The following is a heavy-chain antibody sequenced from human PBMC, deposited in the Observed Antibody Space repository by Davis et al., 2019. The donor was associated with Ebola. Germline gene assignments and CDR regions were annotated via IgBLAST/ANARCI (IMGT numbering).Heavy chain of an antibody. Sequence: MPSETLSLTCTVSGGSISSSSYYWGWIRQPPGKGLEWIGSIYYSGSTYYNPSLKSRVTISVDTSKNQFSLKLSSVTAADTAVYYCARQSEYSSSWDYWGQGTLVTVSS. J-gene: IGHJ4*02. D-gene: IGHD6-13*01. CDR1: GGSISSSSYY. CDR3: ARQSEYSSSWDY. V-gene: IGHV4-39*01. CDR2: IYYSGST.